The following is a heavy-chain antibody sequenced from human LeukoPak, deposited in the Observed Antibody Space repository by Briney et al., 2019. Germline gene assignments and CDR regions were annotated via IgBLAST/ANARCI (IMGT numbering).Heavy chain of an antibody. D-gene: IGHD2-2*01. J-gene: IGHJ3*02. V-gene: IGHV1-8*01. CDR3: ARALTDIVVAPAI. Sequence: AASVKVSCKASGYTFVSYGFNWVRQAPGQGLEWMGWMNPDNGNTGWAQKFQGRLTMTRDTSISTAYMELSNLESEGTAVYYCARALTDIVVAPAIWGQGTAVTVSS. CDR2: MNPDNGNT. CDR1: GYTFVSYG.